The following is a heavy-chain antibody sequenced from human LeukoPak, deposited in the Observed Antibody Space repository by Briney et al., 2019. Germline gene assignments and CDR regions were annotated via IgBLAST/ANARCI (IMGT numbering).Heavy chain of an antibody. V-gene: IGHV4-4*02. CDR1: GGSISSSNW. J-gene: IGHJ4*02. D-gene: IGHD3-3*01. CDR3: AGSYYDFWSGIDY. CDR2: IYHSGST. Sequence: SETLSLTCAVSGGSISSSNWWSWVRQPPGKGLEWIGEIYHSGSTNYNPSLKSRVTISVDKSKNQFSLKLSSVTAADTAVYYCAGSYYDFWSGIDYWGQGTLVTVSS.